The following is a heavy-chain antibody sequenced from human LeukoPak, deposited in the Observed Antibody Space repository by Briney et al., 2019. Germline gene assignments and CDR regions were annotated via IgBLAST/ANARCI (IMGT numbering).Heavy chain of an antibody. CDR3: ARGADYGGNSGAFDI. CDR2: IYHSGST. V-gene: IGHV4-30-2*01. J-gene: IGHJ3*02. CDR1: GGSISSGGYS. Sequence: PSETLSLTCAVSGGSISSGGYSWSWIRQPLGKGLEWIGYIYHSGSTYYNPSLKSRVTISVDRSKNQFSLKLSSVTAADTAVYYCARGADYGGNSGAFDIWGQGTMVTVSS. D-gene: IGHD4-23*01.